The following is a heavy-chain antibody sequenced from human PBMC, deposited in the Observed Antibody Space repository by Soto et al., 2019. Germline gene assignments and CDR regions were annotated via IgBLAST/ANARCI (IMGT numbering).Heavy chain of an antibody. V-gene: IGHV3-48*01. CDR2: ISSSSSTI. CDR3: ARDSRDSSGYFDY. J-gene: IGHJ4*02. D-gene: IGHD3-22*01. Sequence: GGSLRLSCAASGFTFSSYSMNWVRQAPGKGLEWVSYISSSSSTIYYADSVKGRFTISRDNSKNTLYLQMNSLRAEDTAVYYCARDSRDSSGYFDYWGQGTLVTVSS. CDR1: GFTFSSYS.